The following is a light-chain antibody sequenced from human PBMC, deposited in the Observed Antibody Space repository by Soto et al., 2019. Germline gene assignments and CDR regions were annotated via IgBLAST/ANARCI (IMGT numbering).Light chain of an antibody. Sequence: EIVMTQSPATLSVSPGERATLSCRASQSVSSDLVWYQQKPGQAPRLLIFHASTRATGIPARFSGSGSGTEFTLTINSLQSEDFAVYYCQQHYQWPITFGQGTRLEIK. CDR2: HAS. V-gene: IGKV3-15*01. CDR1: QSVSSD. CDR3: QQHYQWPIT. J-gene: IGKJ5*01.